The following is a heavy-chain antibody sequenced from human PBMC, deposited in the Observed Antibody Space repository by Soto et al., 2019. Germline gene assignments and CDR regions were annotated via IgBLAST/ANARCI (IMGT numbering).Heavy chain of an antibody. V-gene: IGHV4-59*08. Sequence: QVQLQESGPGLVKPSETLSLSCTVSGGSISSYYWSWFRQSPGKRMEWIGYVHHSWGSSYNPSLPSRVAISLVTSKSKFSLKVTSVTATDTAVYYCARQGFGPLHGLVDVWGQGTTVTVSS. CDR1: GGSISSYY. J-gene: IGHJ6*02. CDR2: VHHSWGS. D-gene: IGHD3-10*01. CDR3: ARQGFGPLHGLVDV.